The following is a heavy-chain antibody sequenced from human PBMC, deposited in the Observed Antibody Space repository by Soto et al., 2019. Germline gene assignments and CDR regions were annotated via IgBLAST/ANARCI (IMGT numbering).Heavy chain of an antibody. CDR2: ISAYNGNT. CDR1: GYTFTSYG. V-gene: IGHV1-18*01. Sequence: ASVKVSCKASGYTFTSYGISWVRQAPGQGLEWMGWISAYNGNTNYAQKLQGRGTMTTDTSTSTAYMELRSLRSDDTAVYYCARPGYYGSGRAMCAFDIWGQGTMVTVSS. CDR3: ARPGYYGSGRAMCAFDI. D-gene: IGHD3-10*01. J-gene: IGHJ3*02.